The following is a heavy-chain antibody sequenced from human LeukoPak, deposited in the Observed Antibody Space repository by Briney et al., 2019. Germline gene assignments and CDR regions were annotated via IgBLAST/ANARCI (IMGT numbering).Heavy chain of an antibody. CDR1: GGSISSSSSY. V-gene: IGHV4-39*07. Sequence: SETLSLTCTVSGGSISSSSSYWGWVRQPPGKGLEWIGRIYTSGSTNYNPSLKSRVTISVDTSKNQFSLKLTSVTAADTAVYYCVSAKFLVRGVSWFDPWGQGTLVTVSS. J-gene: IGHJ5*02. CDR3: VSAKFLVRGVSWFDP. CDR2: IYTSGST. D-gene: IGHD3-10*01.